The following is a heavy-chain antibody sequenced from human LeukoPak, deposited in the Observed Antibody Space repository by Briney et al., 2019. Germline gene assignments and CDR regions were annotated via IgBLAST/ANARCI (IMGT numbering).Heavy chain of an antibody. CDR2: ISSSSSTI. D-gene: IGHD6-19*01. J-gene: IGHJ4*02. Sequence: GGSLRLSCAASRFTFSSYSMNWVRQAPGKGLEWVSYISSSSSTIYYADSVKGRFTISRDNAKNSLYLQMNGLRAEDTAVYYCAKIEVAGKRPFDYWGQGTLVTVSS. CDR3: AKIEVAGKRPFDY. V-gene: IGHV3-48*04. CDR1: RFTFSSYS.